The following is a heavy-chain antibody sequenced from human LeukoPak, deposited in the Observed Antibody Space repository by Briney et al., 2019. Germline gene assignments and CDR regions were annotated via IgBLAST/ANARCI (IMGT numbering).Heavy chain of an antibody. CDR2: ISAYNGNT. D-gene: IGHD6-19*01. CDR3: ARAEANSDWPWRHFQY. CDR1: GYTFTNYG. Sequence: ASVKVSCKASGYTFTNYGITWVRQAPGQGLEWVGWISAYNGNTNYAQKLEGRVTMTIDTSTSTVYMDLRSLRFDDTAVYYCARAEANSDWPWRHFQYWGQGTLVTVSS. J-gene: IGHJ1*01. V-gene: IGHV1-18*04.